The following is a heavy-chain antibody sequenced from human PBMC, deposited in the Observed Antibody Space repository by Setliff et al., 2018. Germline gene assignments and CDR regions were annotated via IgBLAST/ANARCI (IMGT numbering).Heavy chain of an antibody. CDR1: GGSISGYY. CDR2: MYGNS. D-gene: IGHD5-18*01. V-gene: IGHV4-4*07. J-gene: IGHJ4*02. Sequence: SETLSLTCTVSGGSISGYYWTWIRQPAGKGLEWIGRMYGNSNYNPSLKSRVTISVDTSKNQFSLKLSSVTAADTAVYYCARDPDVDTAMVTEYYFDYWGQGTLVTVSS. CDR3: ARDPDVDTAMVTEYYFDY.